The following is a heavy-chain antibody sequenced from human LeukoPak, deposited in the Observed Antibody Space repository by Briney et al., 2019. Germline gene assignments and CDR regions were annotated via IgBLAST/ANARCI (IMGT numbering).Heavy chain of an antibody. CDR1: GFTFSVYA. J-gene: IGHJ5*01. Sequence: GGSLRLSCAASGFTFSVYAMSWVRQAPGKGLEWVSSISGSGGLTYYAGSVKGRFTISRDNSKNTLYLQMNSLRAEDTAIYYCAKDRPNYFGNNGHYYRRDGDSWGQGTLVILSS. V-gene: IGHV3-23*01. CDR3: AKDRPNYFGNNGHYYRRDGDS. CDR2: ISGSGGLT. D-gene: IGHD3-10*01.